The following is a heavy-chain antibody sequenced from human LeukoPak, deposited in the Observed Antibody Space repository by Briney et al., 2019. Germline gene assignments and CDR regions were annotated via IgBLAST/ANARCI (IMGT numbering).Heavy chain of an antibody. CDR2: AKEDGRET. V-gene: IGHV3-74*01. J-gene: IGHJ2*01. Sequence: PGGSLRLSCVGSGFTFNTYWIHWVRQAPGKGLVWVSRAKEDGRETNYADSVKGRFTLSRDNAKNTVYLQMNNLRAEDTAVYHCARAKPADFDLWGRGTLVTVSS. CDR1: GFTFNTYW. CDR3: ARAKPADFDL.